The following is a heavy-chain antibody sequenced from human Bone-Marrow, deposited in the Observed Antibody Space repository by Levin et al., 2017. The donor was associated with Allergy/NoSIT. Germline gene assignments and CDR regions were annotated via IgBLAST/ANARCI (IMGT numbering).Heavy chain of an antibody. CDR1: GFTFSSHG. V-gene: IGHV3-30*18. CDR2: ISIDGSVQ. CDR3: AKEEPTYFDYLPSTHYYYMDV. J-gene: IGHJ6*03. Sequence: SGGSLRLSCAASGFTFSSHGMHWVRQAPGKGLEWVALISIDGSVQVYADSVRGRFTISRDNSNNTMYLQMNSLRDEDTAVYFCAKEEPTYFDYLPSTHYYYMDVWGKGTPVTVS. D-gene: IGHD3-9*01.